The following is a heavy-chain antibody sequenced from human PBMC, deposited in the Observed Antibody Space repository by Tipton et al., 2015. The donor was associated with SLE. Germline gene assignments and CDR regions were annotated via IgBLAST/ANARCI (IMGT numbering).Heavy chain of an antibody. CDR3: ARVSSSWLDY. D-gene: IGHD6-13*01. J-gene: IGHJ4*02. CDR2: IYYSGST. V-gene: IGHV4-59*11. CDR1: GGSISSHY. Sequence: LRLSCTVSGGSISSHYWSWIRQPPGKGLEWIGYIYYSGSTNYNPSLKSRVTISVDTSKNQFSLKLSSVTAADTAVYYCARVSSSWLDYWGQGTLVTVSS.